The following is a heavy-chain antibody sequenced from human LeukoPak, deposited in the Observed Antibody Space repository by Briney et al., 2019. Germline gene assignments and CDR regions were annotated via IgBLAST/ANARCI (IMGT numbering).Heavy chain of an antibody. V-gene: IGHV3-48*01. CDR1: GFTFSSYS. Sequence: TGGSLRLSCAVSGFTFSSYSMNWVRQAPGKGLEWVSYISSSSSNIYYADSVKGRFTISRDNAKNSLYLQMNSLRAEDTAVYYCARLGELHFDYWGQGTLVTVSS. J-gene: IGHJ4*02. D-gene: IGHD3-10*01. CDR3: ARLGELHFDY. CDR2: ISSSSSNI.